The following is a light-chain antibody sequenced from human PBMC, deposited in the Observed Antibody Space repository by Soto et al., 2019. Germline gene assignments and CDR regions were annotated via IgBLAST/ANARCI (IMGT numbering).Light chain of an antibody. CDR1: SNDVGGYKY. V-gene: IGLV2-14*01. Sequence: QSALTQPASVSGSPGQSITISCTGTSNDVGGYKYVSWHQQHPGKAPKLMIYEVSNRPSGVSTRFSASRSGHTASLTISGLQAEDEADYYCSAYTSIKEVFGGGTKLTVL. CDR3: SAYTSIKEV. J-gene: IGLJ2*01. CDR2: EVS.